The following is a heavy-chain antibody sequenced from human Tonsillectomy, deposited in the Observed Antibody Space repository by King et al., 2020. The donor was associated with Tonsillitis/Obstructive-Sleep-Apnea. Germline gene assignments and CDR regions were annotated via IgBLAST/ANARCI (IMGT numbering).Heavy chain of an antibody. CDR3: ARDRGCGGDCYVFDY. CDR2: IYYSGST. CDR1: GGSISSYY. D-gene: IGHD2-21*01. Sequence: QLQESGPGLVKPSETLSLTCTVSGGSISSYYWSWIRQPPGKGLEWIGYIYYSGSTNYNPSLKSRVTISVDTSKNQFALKLSSLTAADTAVYYCARDRGCGGDCYVFDYWGQGTLVTVSS. V-gene: IGHV4-59*01. J-gene: IGHJ4*02.